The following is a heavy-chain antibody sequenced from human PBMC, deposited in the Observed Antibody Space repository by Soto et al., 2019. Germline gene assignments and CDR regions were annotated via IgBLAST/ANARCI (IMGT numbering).Heavy chain of an antibody. Sequence: SVKVSCKAFGGTFSSYAICWVRQAPGQGLEWMGGIIPMFDSTNYAQKFQGRVTITADESTSTAFMELSSLRSEDTAVYYCARRVVVTSVRDIAYYYYALDVWCPGTTVTVSS. CDR2: IIPMFDST. CDR3: ARRVVVTSVRDIAYYYYALDV. V-gene: IGHV1-69*13. CDR1: GGTFSSYA. D-gene: IGHD2-21*02. J-gene: IGHJ6*02.